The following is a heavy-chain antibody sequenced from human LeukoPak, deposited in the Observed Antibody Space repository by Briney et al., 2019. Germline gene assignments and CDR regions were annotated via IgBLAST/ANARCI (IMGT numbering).Heavy chain of an antibody. D-gene: IGHD3-10*01. CDR2: IKQDGSEK. CDR3: AKILWFGDSEALDY. Sequence: GGSLRLSCAASGFIFSSYCMSWVRQAPGKGLEWVANIKQDGSEKYYVDSVRGRFTISRDNAKNTLYLQMNSLRAEDTAVYYCAKILWFGDSEALDYWGQGTLVTVSS. V-gene: IGHV3-7*05. CDR1: GFIFSSYC. J-gene: IGHJ4*02.